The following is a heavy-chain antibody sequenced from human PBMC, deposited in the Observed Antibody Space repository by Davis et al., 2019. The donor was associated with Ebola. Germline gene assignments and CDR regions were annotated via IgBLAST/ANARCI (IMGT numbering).Heavy chain of an antibody. CDR3: ARERAGTIPPLDY. J-gene: IGHJ4*02. CDR1: GFTFSRYG. V-gene: IGHV3-21*01. Sequence: GESLKISCAASGFTFSRYGMDWVRQAPGKGLYWVASISSSGNHINYADSVKGRFAISRDNAGTSMSLQMNSLRVEDAAMYYCARERAGTIPPLDYWGRGTLVTVSS. CDR2: ISSSGNHI. D-gene: IGHD1-1*01.